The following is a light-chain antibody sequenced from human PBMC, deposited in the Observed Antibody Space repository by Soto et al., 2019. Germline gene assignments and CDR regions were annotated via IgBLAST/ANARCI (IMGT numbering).Light chain of an antibody. Sequence: QSVLTQPASVSDSPGQSITISCTGTSSDVGGSNFVSWYQQHPGKPPKLIIYDVANRPSGVSNRFSGSKSGSTASLIISGPKTEDGADYYCVSYTPAPTYVSGTGTKPT. CDR3: VSYTPAPTYV. CDR2: DVA. J-gene: IGLJ1*01. V-gene: IGLV2-14*03. CDR1: SSDVGGSNF.